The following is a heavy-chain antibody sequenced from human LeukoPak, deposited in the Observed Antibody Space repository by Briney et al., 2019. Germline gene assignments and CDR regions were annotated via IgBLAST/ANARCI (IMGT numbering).Heavy chain of an antibody. V-gene: IGHV4-34*01. Sequence: SETLSPTCAVYGGCFSGYYWSWIRQPPGKGLEWIGGINHSGSTNYNPSLKSRVTISVDTSKNQFSLKLSSVTAADTAVYYCARGRSIEVVPAALDYWGQGTLVTVSS. CDR1: GGCFSGYY. CDR2: INHSGST. CDR3: ARGRSIEVVPAALDY. D-gene: IGHD2-2*01. J-gene: IGHJ4*02.